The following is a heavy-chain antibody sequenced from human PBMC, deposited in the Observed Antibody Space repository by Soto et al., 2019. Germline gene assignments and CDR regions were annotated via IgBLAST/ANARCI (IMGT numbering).Heavy chain of an antibody. CDR3: ARLWFGELSPYYYYGMDV. D-gene: IGHD3-10*01. J-gene: IGHJ6*02. CDR2: INHSGST. CDR1: GGSFSGYY. V-gene: IGHV4-34*01. Sequence: QVQLQQWGAGLLKPSETLSLTCAVYGGSFSGYYWSWIRQPPGKGLEWIGEINHSGSTNYNPSFKTRATISVDTSKNQFSLKLSSVTAADTAVYYCARLWFGELSPYYYYGMDVWGQGTTVTVSS.